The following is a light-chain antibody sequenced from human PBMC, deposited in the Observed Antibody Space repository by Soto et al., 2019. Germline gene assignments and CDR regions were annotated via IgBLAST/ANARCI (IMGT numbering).Light chain of an antibody. Sequence: EIVLTQSPATLSLSPGERATLSCRASQSVSSYLAWYQQKPGQAPRLLIYDASNRATGIPARFSGSGSGTDFTLTISSLEPEDFAVYYCQHYGSSRWTFGQGTRVDI. CDR2: DAS. CDR1: QSVSSY. CDR3: QHYGSSRWT. J-gene: IGKJ1*01. V-gene: IGKV3-11*01.